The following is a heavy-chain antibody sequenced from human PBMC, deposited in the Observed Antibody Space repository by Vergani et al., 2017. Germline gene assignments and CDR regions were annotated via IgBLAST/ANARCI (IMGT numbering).Heavy chain of an antibody. D-gene: IGHD6-19*01. CDR3: ARVSPGDNSGWEPFDY. V-gene: IGHV1-69*04. CDR2: IIPIIRLA. J-gene: IGHJ4*02. CDR1: GGAFSAYG. Sequence: QVHLVQSGAEVKKPGSSVKVSCKTSGGAFSAYGLDWVRQAPGQGLEWMGRIIPIIRLATSAQKFQDRVKITGDTSTNTVYMEMNNLRSEDTAVYYCARVSPGDNSGWEPFDYWGQGTLVTVSS.